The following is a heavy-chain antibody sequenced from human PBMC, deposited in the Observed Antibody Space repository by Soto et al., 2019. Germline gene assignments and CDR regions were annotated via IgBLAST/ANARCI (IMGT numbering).Heavy chain of an antibody. Sequence: QVQLVQSGAEVKKPGSSVKVSCKASGGTFSSYASSWVRQAPGQGLEWMGGIIPIFGTANYAQKFQGRVTITADESTSTAYMDLSSLRSEDTAVYYCARATYYDFWSGSGWFDPWGQGTLVTVSS. CDR2: IIPIFGTA. J-gene: IGHJ5*02. D-gene: IGHD3-3*01. CDR3: ARATYYDFWSGSGWFDP. CDR1: GGTFSSYA. V-gene: IGHV1-69*01.